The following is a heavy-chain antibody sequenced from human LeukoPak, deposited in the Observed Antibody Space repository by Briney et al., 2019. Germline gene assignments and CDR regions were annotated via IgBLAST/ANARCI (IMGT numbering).Heavy chain of an antibody. J-gene: IGHJ4*02. V-gene: IGHV4-38-2*01. CDR2: IYHSGST. Sequence: SETLSLTCAVSGYSISSDYYWDWIRQPPGKGLEWIGSIYHSGSTYYNPSLKSRVTISVDTSKNQFSLKLSSVTAADTAVYYCATQYYYGSGSPFDYWGQGTLVTVSS. D-gene: IGHD3-10*01. CDR3: ATQYYYGSGSPFDY. CDR1: GYSISSDYY.